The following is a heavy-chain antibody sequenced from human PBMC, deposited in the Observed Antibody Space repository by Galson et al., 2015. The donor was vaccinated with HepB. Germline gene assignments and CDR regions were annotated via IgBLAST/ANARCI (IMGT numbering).Heavy chain of an antibody. J-gene: IGHJ4*02. D-gene: IGHD3-22*01. CDR3: ARSAMIVVVYDY. V-gene: IGHV4-34*01. Sequence: LSLTCAVYGGSFSGYYWSWIRQPPGKGLEWIGEINHSGSTNYNPSLKSRVTISVDTSKNQFSLKLGSVTAADTAVYYCARSAMIVVVYDYWGQGTLVTVSS. CDR2: INHSGST. CDR1: GGSFSGYY.